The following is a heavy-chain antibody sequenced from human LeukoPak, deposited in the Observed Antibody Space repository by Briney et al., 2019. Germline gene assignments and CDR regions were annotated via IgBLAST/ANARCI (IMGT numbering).Heavy chain of an antibody. CDR1: GFTFSSYG. Sequence: PGRSLGLSCAASGFTFSSYGMHWVRQAPGKGLEWVAVISYDGSNKYYADSVKGRFTISRDNSKNTLYLQMNSLRAEDTAVYYCAKERYFDWLSPHWFDPWGQGTLVTVSS. V-gene: IGHV3-30*18. D-gene: IGHD3-9*01. J-gene: IGHJ5*02. CDR3: AKERYFDWLSPHWFDP. CDR2: ISYDGSNK.